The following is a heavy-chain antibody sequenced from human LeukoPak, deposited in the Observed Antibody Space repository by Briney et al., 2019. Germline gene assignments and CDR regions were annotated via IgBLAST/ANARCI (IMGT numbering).Heavy chain of an antibody. J-gene: IGHJ4*02. CDR1: GGSISSYY. D-gene: IGHD3-10*01. V-gene: IGHV4-59*06. CDR3: ASSMIRGVITYYFDY. CDR2: IYYSGST. Sequence: SETLSLTCTVSGGSISSYYWSWIRQPPGKGLEWIGFIYYSGSTYYNPSLKSRVTISVDTSKNQFSLKLSSVTAADTAVYYCASSMIRGVITYYFDYWGQGTLVTVPS.